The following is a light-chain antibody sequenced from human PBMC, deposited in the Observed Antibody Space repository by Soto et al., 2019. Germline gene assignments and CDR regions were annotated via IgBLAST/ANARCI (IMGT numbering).Light chain of an antibody. CDR3: QKYNSAPLT. J-gene: IGKJ4*01. CDR2: LAS. CDR1: QAVNTR. V-gene: IGKV3D-11*01. Sequence: EIVLTQSPATLSSFPGDRVTLSCRASQAVNTRLAWYQHKPGQAPRLLIYLASNRAAGVPARFSGSGSGTDFTLTISDVEPEDVAAYYCQKYNSAPLTFGGGTKVDIK.